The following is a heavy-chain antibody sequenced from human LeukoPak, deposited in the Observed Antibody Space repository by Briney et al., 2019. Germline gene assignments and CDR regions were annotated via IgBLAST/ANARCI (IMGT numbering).Heavy chain of an antibody. CDR1: GFTFGSYA. J-gene: IGHJ5*02. CDR3: ARVVYGSGWPTRFDP. V-gene: IGHV3-74*01. D-gene: IGHD6-19*01. Sequence: GGSLRLSCAASGFTFGSYAMSWVRQAPGKGLVWVSRINGDGSSTSYADSVKGRFTISRDNAKNTLYLQMNSLRAEDTAVYYCARVVYGSGWPTRFDPWGQGTLVTVSS. CDR2: INGDGSST.